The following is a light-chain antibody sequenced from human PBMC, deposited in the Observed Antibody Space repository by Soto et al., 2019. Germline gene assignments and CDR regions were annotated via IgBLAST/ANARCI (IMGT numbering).Light chain of an antibody. CDR1: SSDVGSYNY. CDR3: SSYTISITV. J-gene: IGLJ1*01. CDR2: EVS. V-gene: IGLV2-14*01. Sequence: QSVLTQPASGSGSPGQSITISCTGTSSDVGSYNYVSWYQQHPGKAPKLMIYEVSNRPSGVSNRFSGSKSGNTASLTISGLQAEDEADYYCSSYTISITVFGTGTKVTVL.